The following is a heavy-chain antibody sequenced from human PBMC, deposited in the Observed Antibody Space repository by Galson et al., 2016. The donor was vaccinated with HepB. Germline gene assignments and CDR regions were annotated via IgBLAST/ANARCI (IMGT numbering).Heavy chain of an antibody. CDR1: GFTFRNYA. CDR2: IDRPTPNP. D-gene: IGHD6-19*01. V-gene: IGHV3-23*01. J-gene: IGHJ4*02. Sequence: SLRLSCAASGFTFRNYALSWFRRAPGKALEWVSHIDRPTPNPHSADSVRGRFSNYRANSRDTLYLQMDSLTAEDSAIYYCTTWLSHHFDYWGQGTRVTVSS. CDR3: TTWLSHHFDY.